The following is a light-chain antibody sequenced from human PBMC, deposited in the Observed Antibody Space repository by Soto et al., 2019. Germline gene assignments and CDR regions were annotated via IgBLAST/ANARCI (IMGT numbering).Light chain of an antibody. CDR2: GAF. CDR3: QKYGSPWT. V-gene: IGKV3-20*01. CDR1: QSVSSSY. J-gene: IGKJ1*01. Sequence: DIVLTQSPSTLSLSPGDRATLSCRARQSVSSSYLSCYQQKPGQAPRLLIYGAFSRATGTPYRFSGSGSGTDFTLTSSRLEPEASALYYHQKYGSPWTFGQGTKVEIK.